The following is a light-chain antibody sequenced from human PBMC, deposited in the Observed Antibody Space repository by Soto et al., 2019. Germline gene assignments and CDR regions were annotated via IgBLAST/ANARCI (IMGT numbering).Light chain of an antibody. CDR2: DAS. CDR3: HCRLYWPSLP. Sequence: EIVLTQSPGTLSLSPGERATLSCRASQSLNIHLAWYQQQPGRAPRLLIYDASNRATGIPARFSGSGTGTDLALTISSLGPEDVEFYFCHCRLYWPSLPFGGGTRVEI. J-gene: IGKJ4*01. CDR1: QSLNIH. V-gene: IGKV3-11*01.